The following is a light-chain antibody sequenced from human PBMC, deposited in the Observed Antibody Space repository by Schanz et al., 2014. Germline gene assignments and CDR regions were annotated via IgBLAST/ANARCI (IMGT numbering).Light chain of an antibody. V-gene: IGKV3-20*01. CDR3: QQYGSTPPT. Sequence: EIVLTQSPGTLSLSPGDRAALSCRASQSVTSNYLAWYQRKPGQAPRLLIYGASSRAAAIPDRFSGSGSGTDFTLTISRLEPEDFAVYYCQQYGSTPPTFGQGTKVEIK. CDR2: GAS. CDR1: QSVTSNY. J-gene: IGKJ1*01.